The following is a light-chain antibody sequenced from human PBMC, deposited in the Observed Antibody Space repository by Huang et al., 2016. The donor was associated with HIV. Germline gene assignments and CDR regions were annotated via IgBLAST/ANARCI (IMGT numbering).Light chain of an antibody. J-gene: IGKJ4*01. CDR3: QQYESWPPLT. Sequence: EIVMTQSPDTLSVSPGERDTLSCRASQSVRDKLAWYQQKPGQAPRLLLHATSTRAAGLPARFSGSGSGTEFTLTISSLQSEDCGVYYCQQYESWPPLTFGGGTKVEIK. CDR1: QSVRDK. CDR2: ATS. V-gene: IGKV3-15*01.